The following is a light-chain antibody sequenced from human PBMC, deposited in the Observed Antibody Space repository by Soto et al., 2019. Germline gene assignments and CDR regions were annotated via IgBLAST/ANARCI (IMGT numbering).Light chain of an antibody. CDR2: GAS. V-gene: IGKV3-20*01. CDR1: QSVSSSY. J-gene: IGKJ2*01. CDR3: QQSGSSPMYT. Sequence: EIVLTQSPGTLSLSPGERATLSCRASQSVSSSYLAWYQQKPGQAPRLLIYGASSRATGIPDRFSGSGSGTDFTLTISRLEPEDFAVYYCQQSGSSPMYTFGQGTKLEI.